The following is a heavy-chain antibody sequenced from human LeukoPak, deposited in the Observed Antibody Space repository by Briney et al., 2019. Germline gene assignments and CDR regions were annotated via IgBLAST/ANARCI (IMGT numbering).Heavy chain of an antibody. Sequence: SXRLXXXXSXLTXSSNYMNWVRQXPGXGLEWVSALYIGGNTYYADSVRGRFTISRDNSKNTLYLQMNSLRAEDTAIYYCTTAAGYNYGQYWGQGTLVTVSS. CDR2: LYIGGNT. CDR1: XLTXSSNY. J-gene: IGHJ4*02. CDR3: TTAAGYNYGQY. D-gene: IGHD5-18*01. V-gene: IGHV3-53*01.